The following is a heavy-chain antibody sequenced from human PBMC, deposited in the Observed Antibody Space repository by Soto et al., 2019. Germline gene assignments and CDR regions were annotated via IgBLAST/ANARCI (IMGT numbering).Heavy chain of an antibody. J-gene: IGHJ6*01. D-gene: IGHD1-26*01. CDR1: GFPFSTSA. Sequence: EVQLLESGGGLVQPGGSLRLSCAASGFPFSTSAMNWVRQAPGKGLEWVSIISASSDAAYYAESVKGRFASSRDNSKNSTYLQMNSRRAKNTAVYYCAKYNGSYPADNGLRLWRPGTTVTVSP. CDR3: AKYNGSYPADNGLRL. CDR2: ISASSDAA. V-gene: IGHV3-23*01.